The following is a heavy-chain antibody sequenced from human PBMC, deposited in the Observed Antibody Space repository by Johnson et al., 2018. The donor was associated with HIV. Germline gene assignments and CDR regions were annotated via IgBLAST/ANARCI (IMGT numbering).Heavy chain of an antibody. V-gene: IGHV3-66*01. D-gene: IGHD3-22*01. CDR1: GFIVSSNY. Sequence: VQLVESGGGLVQPGGSLRLSCVASGFIVSSNYMSWVRQAPGKGLEWVSVIYSGGSTYYADSVKGRLTISRENSKNTLYLQINSLRAEDPAVYYCARDPHYYDRNDAFDVWSEGTNVTVSS. J-gene: IGHJ3*01. CDR2: IYSGGST. CDR3: ARDPHYYDRNDAFDV.